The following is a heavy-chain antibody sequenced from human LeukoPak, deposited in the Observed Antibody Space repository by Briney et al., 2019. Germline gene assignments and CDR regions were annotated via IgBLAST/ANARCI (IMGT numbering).Heavy chain of an antibody. Sequence: GGSLRLSCAASGFTFSSYSMNWVRQAPGKGLEWVSVIYSGGSTYYADSVKGRFTISRDNSKNTLYLQMNSLRAEDTAVYYCARVLTGSSSWLLDYWGQGTLVTVSS. CDR3: ARVLTGSSSWLLDY. D-gene: IGHD6-13*01. V-gene: IGHV3-53*01. J-gene: IGHJ4*02. CDR2: IYSGGST. CDR1: GFTFSSYS.